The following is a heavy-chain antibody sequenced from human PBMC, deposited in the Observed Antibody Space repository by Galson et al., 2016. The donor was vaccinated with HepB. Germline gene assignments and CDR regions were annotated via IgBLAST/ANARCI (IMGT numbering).Heavy chain of an antibody. CDR2: IQYSGSI. D-gene: IGHD3-16*01. CDR3: GRELGS. V-gene: IGHV4-59*12. Sequence: SETLSLTCTVSGGSISSYHWSWIRQSPGKGLEWMGYIQYSGSIEYQPSLKSRLTISADPSKSQLSLKLTSVTAADTAIYYCGRELGSWGQGTLVTV. CDR1: GGSISSYH. J-gene: IGHJ4*02.